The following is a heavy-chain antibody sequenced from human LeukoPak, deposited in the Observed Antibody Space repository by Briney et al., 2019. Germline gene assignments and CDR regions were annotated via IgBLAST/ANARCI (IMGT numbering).Heavy chain of an antibody. CDR1: GFTFSSYY. V-gene: IGHV3-48*01. CDR3: ARGLYKNGWYYFDY. D-gene: IGHD6-19*01. J-gene: IGHJ4*02. Sequence: GGSLRLSCAGSGFTFSSYYMIWVRQAPGKGLEWVSYISRSSSTIYYADSVKGRFTISRDNSENTLYLQMNSLRAEDTAVYYCARGLYKNGWYYFDYWGQGTLVTVSS. CDR2: ISRSSSTI.